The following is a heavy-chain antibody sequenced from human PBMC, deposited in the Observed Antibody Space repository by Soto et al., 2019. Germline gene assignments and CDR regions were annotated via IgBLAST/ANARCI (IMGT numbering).Heavy chain of an antibody. V-gene: IGHV3-23*01. Sequence: EVQLLESGGGLVQPGGSLRLSFAASGFTFINYAMNWVRQAPGKGLQWVATVTGGGDATFYTDSVKGRFTISKDFSSNTASLQMNSLRVDDTAVYYCARKVLGSTTRPNYWYFDIWGRGTLVTVSS. CDR3: ARKVLGSTTRPNYWYFDI. J-gene: IGHJ2*01. CDR1: GFTFINYA. D-gene: IGHD3-10*01. CDR2: VTGGGDAT.